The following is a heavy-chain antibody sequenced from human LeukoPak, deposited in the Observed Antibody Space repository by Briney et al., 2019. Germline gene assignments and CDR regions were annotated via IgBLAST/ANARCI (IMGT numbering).Heavy chain of an antibody. CDR1: GFTFSSYW. D-gene: IGHD2-2*01. J-gene: IGHJ3*02. Sequence: GGSLRLSCAASGFTFSSYWLSWVRQAPGKGLEGVVNINQDGSEKYYVDSVKGRFTISRDNAKNSLYLRMNSLRAEDTAVYYCARVRVVPAAQPGDAFDIWGQGTMVTVSS. CDR2: INQDGSEK. CDR3: ARVRVVPAAQPGDAFDI. V-gene: IGHV3-7*01.